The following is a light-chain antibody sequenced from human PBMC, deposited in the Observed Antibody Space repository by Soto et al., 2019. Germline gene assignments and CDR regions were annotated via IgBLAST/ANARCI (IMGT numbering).Light chain of an antibody. Sequence: QSVLTQPPSLSGAPGQRVTISCTGSSSNIGAGYDVHWYQHLPKIAPKLLIFGNNNRPSGVPDRFSGSKSGTSASLAINGLQAEDEADYYCQSHDSSLSGHVVFGGGTKLTV. V-gene: IGLV1-40*01. J-gene: IGLJ3*02. CDR1: SSNIGAGYD. CDR3: QSHDSSLSGHVV. CDR2: GNN.